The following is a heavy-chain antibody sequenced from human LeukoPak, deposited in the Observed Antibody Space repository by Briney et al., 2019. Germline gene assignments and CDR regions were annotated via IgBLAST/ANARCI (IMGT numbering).Heavy chain of an antibody. CDR3: ARRKTPDYGGNLEDAFDI. V-gene: IGHV4-39*01. D-gene: IGHD4-23*01. Sequence: SETLSLTCTVSGGPISSSSYYCGWIRQPPGKGLEWIGSIYYSGSTYYNPSLKSRVTISVDTSKNQFSLKLSSVTAADTAVYYCARRKTPDYGGNLEDAFDIWGQGTMVTVSS. CDR2: IYYSGST. J-gene: IGHJ3*02. CDR1: GGPISSSSYY.